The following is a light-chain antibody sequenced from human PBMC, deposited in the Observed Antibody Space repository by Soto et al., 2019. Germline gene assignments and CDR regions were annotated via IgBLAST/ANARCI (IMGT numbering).Light chain of an antibody. CDR2: CAS. Sequence: VLTQSPGTLSLSPGERATLSCRASQSVNNNYLAWYQQKPGQSPRLLIYCASIRATAIPDMFSGSGSGTDYTLTISRLEPEDSAVYYCQQHSRSLTFGGGTKVEIK. CDR3: QQHSRSLT. J-gene: IGKJ4*01. CDR1: QSVNNNY. V-gene: IGKV3-20*01.